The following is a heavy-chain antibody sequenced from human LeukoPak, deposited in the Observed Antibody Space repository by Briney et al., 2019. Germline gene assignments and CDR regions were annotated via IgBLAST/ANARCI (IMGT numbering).Heavy chain of an antibody. D-gene: IGHD3-10*01. CDR2: IKQDGSEK. CDR1: GFTFSRYW. V-gene: IGHV3-7*05. CDR3: ARKGGSLVRGVIMDAFDM. J-gene: IGHJ3*02. Sequence: GGSLRLSCAASGFTFSRYWMSWVRQAPGKGLEWVTNIKQDGSEKYYVDSVKGRFTISRDNAENLQYLQMNSLRAEDTAVYYCARKGGSLVRGVIMDAFDMWGQGTVVTVSS.